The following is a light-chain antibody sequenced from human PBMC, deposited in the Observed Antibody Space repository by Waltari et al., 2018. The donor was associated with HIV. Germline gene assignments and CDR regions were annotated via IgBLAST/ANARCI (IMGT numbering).Light chain of an antibody. V-gene: IGLV2-11*01. J-gene: IGLJ3*02. CDR1: KFGLSDYNS. CDR3: CSYAGTYTWV. CDR2: NVN. Sequence: QSALTQPRSVSGSPGQSVTFSCAGIKFGLSDYNSVSWYQQRPGQAPKLILYNVNERPSVVPKRFSGSKSANTACLTISGLQAEEEATYFCCSYAGTYTWVFGGGTNLTV.